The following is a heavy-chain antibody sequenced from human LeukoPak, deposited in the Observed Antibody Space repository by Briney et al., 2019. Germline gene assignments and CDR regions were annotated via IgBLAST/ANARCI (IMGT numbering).Heavy chain of an antibody. CDR2: INPNSGGT. CDR3: ARVLRYFDWLLGY. V-gene: IGHV1-2*02. J-gene: IGHJ4*02. D-gene: IGHD3-9*01. CDR1: GYTFTGYY. Sequence: GASVKVSCKASGYTFTGYYMHWVRQAPGQGLEWMGWINPNSGGTNYAQKFQGRVTMTRDTSISTAYMELSRLRSDDTAVYYCARVLRYFDWLLGYWGQGTLVTVSS.